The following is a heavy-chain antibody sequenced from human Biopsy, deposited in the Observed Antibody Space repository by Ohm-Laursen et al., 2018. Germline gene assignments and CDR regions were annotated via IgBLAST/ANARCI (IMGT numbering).Heavy chain of an antibody. CDR3: VKDIRRYFYGMDV. Sequence: SLRLSCAASDFTFDDYAMSWVRQRPGKGLEWVSGITWNSGHIAYADSVKGRFTISRDNVKNVLWLQMNSLRVDDTAMYYCVKDIRRYFYGMDVWGQGTTVTVS. V-gene: IGHV3-9*01. D-gene: IGHD3-10*01. J-gene: IGHJ6*02. CDR1: DFTFDDYA. CDR2: ITWNSGHI.